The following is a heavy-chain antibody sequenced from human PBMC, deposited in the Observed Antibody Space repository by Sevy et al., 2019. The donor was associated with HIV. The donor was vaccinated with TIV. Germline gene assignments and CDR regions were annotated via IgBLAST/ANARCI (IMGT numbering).Heavy chain of an antibody. Sequence: SETLSLTCSVSGASISSGSHFWSWMRQPAGKGLEWIGRVYTSGSTEYNSSLKSRVTMSVDTSNNQFSLKLSSVTAADTAVYFCARESPWFYGSGSYFDYWGQGHLVTVSS. CDR3: ARESPWFYGSGSYFDY. D-gene: IGHD3-10*01. CDR2: VYTSGST. J-gene: IGHJ4*02. CDR1: GASISSGSHF. V-gene: IGHV4-61*02.